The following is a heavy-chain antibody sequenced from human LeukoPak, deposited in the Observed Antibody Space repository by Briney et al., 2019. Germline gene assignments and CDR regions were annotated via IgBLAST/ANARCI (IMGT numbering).Heavy chain of an antibody. D-gene: IGHD2-15*01. V-gene: IGHV3-7*01. CDR3: TKEFCGSRAACAGGSYYDF. Sequence: PGGSLRLSCAASGFTFSTNWMSWVRQAPGKGLEWVANIKPDGSDKYYVGSVEGRFTISRDNAKNSLYLQMRSLGAGDTALYYCTKEFCGSRAACAGGSYYDFWGRGALVTVSS. CDR1: GFTFSTNW. J-gene: IGHJ2*01. CDR2: IKPDGSDK.